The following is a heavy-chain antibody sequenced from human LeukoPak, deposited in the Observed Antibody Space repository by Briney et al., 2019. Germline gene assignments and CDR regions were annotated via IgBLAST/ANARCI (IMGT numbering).Heavy chain of an antibody. CDR2: IYHSGST. D-gene: IGHD2-2*02. CDR3: ASEHRGYCSSTSCYTGVDY. Sequence: SETLSLTCAVSGYSISSGYYWGWIRQPPGKGLEWIGSIYHSGSTYYNPSLESRVTISVDTSKNQFSLKLSSVTAADTAVYYCASEHRGYCSSTSCYTGVDYWGQGTLVTVSS. CDR1: GYSISSGYY. J-gene: IGHJ4*02. V-gene: IGHV4-38-2*01.